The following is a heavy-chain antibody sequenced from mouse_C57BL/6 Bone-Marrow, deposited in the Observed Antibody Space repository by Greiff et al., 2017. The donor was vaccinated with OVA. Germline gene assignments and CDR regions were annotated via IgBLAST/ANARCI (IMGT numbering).Heavy chain of an antibody. V-gene: IGHV3-6*01. CDR2: ISYDGSN. D-gene: IGHD3-3*01. CDR1: GYSITSGYY. CDR3: ARGPGRDY. Sequence: EVQVVESGPGLVKPSQSLSLTCSVTGYSITSGYYWNWIRQFPGNKLEWMGYISYDGSNNYNPSLKNRISITRDTSKNQFFLKLNSVTTEDTATYYCARGPGRDYWGQGTTRTVSS. J-gene: IGHJ2*01.